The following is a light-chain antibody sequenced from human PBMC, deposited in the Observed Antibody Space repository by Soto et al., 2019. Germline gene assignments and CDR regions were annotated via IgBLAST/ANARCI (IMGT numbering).Light chain of an antibody. CDR2: GAS. Sequence: IVLTQSPGTLSLSPGERATLSCRASQSVSSSYLAWYQQKPGQAPRLLIYGASSRATGIPDRFSGSGSGTDFTLTISRLEPEDFAVYYCQQYGGSFRVFGPGTKVDIK. V-gene: IGKV3-20*01. CDR1: QSVSSSY. J-gene: IGKJ3*01. CDR3: QQYGGSFRV.